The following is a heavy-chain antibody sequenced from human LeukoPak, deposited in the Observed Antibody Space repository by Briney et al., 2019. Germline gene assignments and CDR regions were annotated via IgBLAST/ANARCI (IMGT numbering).Heavy chain of an antibody. CDR1: GFTFSDYG. D-gene: IGHD2-2*01. V-gene: IGHV3-33*06. CDR3: AKGGGYCGSASCYDRGFYMDV. J-gene: IGHJ6*03. CDR2: KWYDGNNE. Sequence: PGKSLRLSCAASGFTFSDYGMHWVRQAPGKVLEWLVVKWYDGNNEYYADSLKGRFTVSRDNSKNTLYLQMNSLRAEDTAVYYCAKGGGYCGSASCYDRGFYMDVWGKGTTVPVSS.